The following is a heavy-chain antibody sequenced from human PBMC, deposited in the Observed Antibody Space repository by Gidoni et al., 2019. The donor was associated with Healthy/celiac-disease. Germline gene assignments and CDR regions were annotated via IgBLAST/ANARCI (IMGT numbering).Heavy chain of an antibody. J-gene: IGHJ5*02. Sequence: QVQLVESGGGVVQPGRSLRPSCAASGFTFSSYGMHWVRQAPGKGLEWVAVISYDGSNKYYADSVKGRFTISRDNSKNTLYLQMNSLRAEDTAVYYCAKLNGSSSHNWFDP. CDR1: GFTFSSYG. CDR3: AKLNGSSSHNWFDP. D-gene: IGHD6-6*01. CDR2: ISYDGSNK. V-gene: IGHV3-30*18.